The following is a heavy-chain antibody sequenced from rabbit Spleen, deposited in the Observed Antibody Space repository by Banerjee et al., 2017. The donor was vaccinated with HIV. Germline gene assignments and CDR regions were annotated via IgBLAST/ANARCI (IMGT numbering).Heavy chain of an antibody. J-gene: IGHJ4*01. Sequence: QSLEESGGGLVQPEGSLTLTCTVSGFSFSNGYYMCWVHQAPGKGQEWIGCIGVGGGSTYYANWAKGRFTISKTSSTTVTLHRSSLSASDTATYFCAQREYDNGSDFKLWGPGTPVTVS. CDR1: GFSFSNGYY. CDR3: AQREYDNGSDFKL. CDR2: IGVGGGST. D-gene: IGHD5-1*01. V-gene: IGHV1S40*01.